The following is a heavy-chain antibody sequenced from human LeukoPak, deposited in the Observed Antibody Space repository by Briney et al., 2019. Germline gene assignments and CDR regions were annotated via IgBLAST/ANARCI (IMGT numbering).Heavy chain of an antibody. Sequence: GGSLRLSCVASGLSFSTYGMSWVRQAPGKGLECVSGISGNAATTYYADSVKGRFTISREKSKNTLYLQMDSLRAEDPAVYYCAKALFGGNTCWGQGTLVTVSS. CDR3: AKALFGGNTC. V-gene: IGHV3-23*01. CDR1: GLSFSTYG. CDR2: ISGNAATT. D-gene: IGHD4-23*01. J-gene: IGHJ4*02.